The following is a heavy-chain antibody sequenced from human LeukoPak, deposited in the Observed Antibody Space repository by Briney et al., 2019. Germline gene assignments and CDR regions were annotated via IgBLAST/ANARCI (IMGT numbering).Heavy chain of an antibody. CDR3: ARDRGPYDSSGYLGY. D-gene: IGHD3-22*01. V-gene: IGHV4-59*01. CDR2: IYYSGST. J-gene: IGHJ4*02. CDR1: GGSISSYY. Sequence: SETLSLTCTVSGGSISSYYWSWIRQPPGRGLEWIGYIYYSGSTNYNPSLKSRVTISVDPSKNQFSLKLSSVTAADTAVYYCARDRGPYDSSGYLGYWGQGTLVTVSS.